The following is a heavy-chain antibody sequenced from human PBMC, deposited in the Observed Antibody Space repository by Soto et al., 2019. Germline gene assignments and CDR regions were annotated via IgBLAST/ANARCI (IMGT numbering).Heavy chain of an antibody. J-gene: IGHJ3*02. Sequence: QVQLVQSGAEVKKPGSSVKVSCKASGGTFSSYAISWVRQAPGQGLEWMGGIIPIFGTANYAQKFQGRVTITADESTSTAYMELSSLRSEDTAVYYCARIWSITMVRGAEAHDAFDIWGQGTMVTVSS. V-gene: IGHV1-69*01. CDR3: ARIWSITMVRGAEAHDAFDI. D-gene: IGHD3-10*01. CDR2: IIPIFGTA. CDR1: GGTFSSYA.